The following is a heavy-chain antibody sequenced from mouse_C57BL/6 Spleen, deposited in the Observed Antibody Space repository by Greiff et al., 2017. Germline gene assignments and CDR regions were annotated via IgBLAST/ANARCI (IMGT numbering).Heavy chain of an antibody. D-gene: IGHD2-4*01. Sequence: VQLQQSGPELVKPGASVKIPCKASGYTFTDYNMDWVKQSHGKSLEWIGDINPNNGGTIYNQKFKGKATLTVDKSSSTAYMELRSLTSEDTAVYDCARGDYGGYYFDYWGQGTTLTVSS. CDR3: ARGDYGGYYFDY. CDR2: INPNNGGT. J-gene: IGHJ2*01. CDR1: GYTFTDYN. V-gene: IGHV1-18*01.